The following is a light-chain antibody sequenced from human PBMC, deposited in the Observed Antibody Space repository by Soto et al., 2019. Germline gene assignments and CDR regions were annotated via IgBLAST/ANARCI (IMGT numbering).Light chain of an antibody. CDR3: MQATHFPRT. J-gene: IGKJ1*01. CDR1: QSLLHSNGYNY. CDR2: LGS. Sequence: DIVMTQSPLSLPVTPGEPASISCRSSQSLLHSNGYNYLDWYLQKPGQSPQLLIYLGSNRASGVPDRFSGSGSGTDFTLKISRVEAEDVGLYYCMQATHFPRTFGQGTKVDIK. V-gene: IGKV2-28*01.